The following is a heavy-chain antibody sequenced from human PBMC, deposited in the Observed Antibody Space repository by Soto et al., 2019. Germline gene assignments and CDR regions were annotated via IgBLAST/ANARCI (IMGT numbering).Heavy chain of an antibody. CDR1: GGSISSYY. D-gene: IGHD4-4*01. CDR3: ARAHFVEMATVYWYFDL. Sequence: SETLSLTCTVSGGSISSYYWSWIRQPPGKGLEWIGYIYYSGSTNYNPSLKSRVTISVDTSKTQFSLKLSAVTAADTAVYYCARAHFVEMATVYWYFDLWGRGTLVTVSS. J-gene: IGHJ2*01. V-gene: IGHV4-59*01. CDR2: IYYSGST.